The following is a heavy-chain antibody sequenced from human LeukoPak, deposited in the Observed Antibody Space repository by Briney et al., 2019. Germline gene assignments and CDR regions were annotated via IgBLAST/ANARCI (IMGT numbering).Heavy chain of an antibody. Sequence: PGRSLRLSCAASGFTFDDYAMHWVRHAPGKGLEWVSSVSWHSGSIGYADSVKGRFTISRDNANNCLYLQMNGLRTEDTALYYCVKDIRARGQYCSVTNCFHYVLSTWGHGTLVTVSS. CDR1: GFTFDDYA. D-gene: IGHD2-2*01. CDR3: VKDIRARGQYCSVTNCFHYVLST. CDR2: VSWHSGSI. J-gene: IGHJ3*01. V-gene: IGHV3-9*01.